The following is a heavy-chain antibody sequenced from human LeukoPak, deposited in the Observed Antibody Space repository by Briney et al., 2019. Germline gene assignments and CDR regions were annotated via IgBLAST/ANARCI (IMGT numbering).Heavy chain of an antibody. D-gene: IGHD3-10*01. CDR2: ISHSGST. V-gene: IGHV4-31*03. Sequence: PSQTLSLTCTVSGGSISSGGYFWSWVRQHPGRGLEWIGYISHSGSTYYNPSLKSRVTISSDTSKDRFSLRLSSVTAADTAVYYCARDLWFGEYNWFDPSGQGTLVTVSS. CDR1: GGSISSGGYF. J-gene: IGHJ5*02. CDR3: ARDLWFGEYNWFDP.